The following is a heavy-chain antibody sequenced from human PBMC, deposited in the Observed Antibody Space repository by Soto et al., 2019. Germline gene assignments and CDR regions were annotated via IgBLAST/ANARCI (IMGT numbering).Heavy chain of an antibody. J-gene: IGHJ3*02. CDR3: AKVLGYYDSSGPAGGAFDI. V-gene: IGHV3-30*18. D-gene: IGHD3-22*01. CDR1: GFTFSSYG. CDR2: ISYDGSNK. Sequence: GGSLRLSCAASGFTFSSYGMHWVRQAPGKGLEWVAVISYDGSNKYYADSVKGRFTISRDNSKNTLYLQMNSLRAEDTAVYYCAKVLGYYDSSGPAGGAFDIWGQGTMVTVSS.